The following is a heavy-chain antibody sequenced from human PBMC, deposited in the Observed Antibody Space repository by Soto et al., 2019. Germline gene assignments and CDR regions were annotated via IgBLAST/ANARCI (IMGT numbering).Heavy chain of an antibody. D-gene: IGHD6-13*01. CDR3: ARDWGIAAPSENWFDP. Sequence: SETLSLTCTVSGGSISRSTYYWGWIRQPPGKGLEWIGRIYTSGSTNYNPSLKSRVTMSVDTSKNQFSLKLSSVTAADTAVYYCARDWGIAAPSENWFDPWGQGTLVTVSS. CDR1: GGSISRSTYY. CDR2: IYTSGST. V-gene: IGHV4-39*07. J-gene: IGHJ5*02.